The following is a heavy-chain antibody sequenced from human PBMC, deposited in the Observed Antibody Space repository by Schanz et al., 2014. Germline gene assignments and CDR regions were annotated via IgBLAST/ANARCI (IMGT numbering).Heavy chain of an antibody. CDR1: GGSISNNY. Sequence: QVHLQESGPGLVKPSETLSLTCTVSGGSISNNYWGWIRQPPGKGLEWIGNIYSSGSTNYNPSLKSRVTISGDTSKNQFSLRLSSVTAADTAVYFCASFVPRGYYFDYWGQGTLVNDSS. V-gene: IGHV4-59*01. J-gene: IGHJ4*02. D-gene: IGHD3-10*01. CDR2: IYSSGST. CDR3: ASFVPRGYYFDY.